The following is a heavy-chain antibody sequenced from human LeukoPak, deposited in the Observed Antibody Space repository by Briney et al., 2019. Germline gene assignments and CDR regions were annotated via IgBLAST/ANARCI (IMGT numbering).Heavy chain of an antibody. D-gene: IGHD5-18*01. J-gene: IGHJ4*02. CDR1: GGSFSGYY. V-gene: IGHV4-34*01. CDR2: INHSGST. Sequence: SETLSLTCAVYGGSFSGYYWSWIRQPPGKGREWSGEINHSGSTNYNPSLKSRVTISVDTSKNQFSLKLSSVTAADTAVYYCAREVIQLLDYWGQGTLVTVSS. CDR3: AREVIQLLDY.